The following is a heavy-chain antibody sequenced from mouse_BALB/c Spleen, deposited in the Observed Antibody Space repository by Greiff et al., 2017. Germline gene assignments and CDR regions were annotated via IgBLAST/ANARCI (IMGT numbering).Heavy chain of an antibody. V-gene: IGHV5-12-2*01. CDR2: ISNGGGST. CDR1: GFTFSSYT. J-gene: IGHJ1*01. Sequence: EVKLMESGGGLVQPGGSLKLSCAASGFTFSSYTMSWVRQTPEKRLEWVAYISNGGGSTYYPDTVKGRFTISRDNAKNTLYLQMSSLKSEDTAMYYCARLGYYYGSSYGYFDVWGAGTTVTVSS. CDR3: ARLGYYYGSSYGYFDV. D-gene: IGHD1-1*01.